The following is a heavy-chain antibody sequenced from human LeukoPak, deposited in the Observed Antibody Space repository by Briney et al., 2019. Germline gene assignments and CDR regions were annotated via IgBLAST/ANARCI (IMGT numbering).Heavy chain of an antibody. V-gene: IGHV3-23*01. CDR1: GFTFSSYA. Sequence: GGSLSLSCAVSGFTFSSYAMSWVRQAPGKGLEGVSAISAGGGSPYYADSVKGRFSISRDNSKNTLYLQMNSLRAEDTAVYYCAKDGGIAEAGGWFDPWGRGTRVTVSS. CDR3: AKDGGIAEAGGWFDP. J-gene: IGHJ5*02. CDR2: ISAGGGSP. D-gene: IGHD6-13*01.